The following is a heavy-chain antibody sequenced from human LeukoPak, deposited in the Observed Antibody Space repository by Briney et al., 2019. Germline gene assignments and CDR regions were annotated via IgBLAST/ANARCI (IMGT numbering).Heavy chain of an antibody. CDR3: ARARYCSSKNCYLDV. Sequence: GGSLRLSCAASGFTFSNYWMSWVRQAPGKGLEWVANINQDGSEIYYVDSVKGRFTISRDNAKNSLYVQMNSLTAEDTAVYYCARARYCSSKNCYLDVWGKGTTVTVSS. J-gene: IGHJ6*04. CDR1: GFTFSNYW. CDR2: INQDGSEI. D-gene: IGHD2-2*01. V-gene: IGHV3-7*01.